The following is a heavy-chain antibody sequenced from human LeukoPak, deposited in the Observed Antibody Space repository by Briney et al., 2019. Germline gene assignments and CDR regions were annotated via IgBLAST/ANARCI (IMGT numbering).Heavy chain of an antibody. Sequence: GASVRVSCKAAGCTFSTYDISWVRQATGQGLEWMGWMNPNSGNTGYAQKFQGRVSMTEDTSTDTAYMELSSLRSEDTAVYYCATDRDTSGWYYYWGQGTLVTVSS. CDR1: GCTFSTYD. V-gene: IGHV1-8*01. J-gene: IGHJ4*02. CDR3: ATDRDTSGWYYY. CDR2: MNPNSGNT. D-gene: IGHD6-19*01.